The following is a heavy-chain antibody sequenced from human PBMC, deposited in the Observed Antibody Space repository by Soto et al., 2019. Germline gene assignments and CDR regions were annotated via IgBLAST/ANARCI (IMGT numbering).Heavy chain of an antibody. D-gene: IGHD5-18*01. CDR2: IIPIFGTA. Sequence: SVKVSCKASGGIFRSHAISWVRQAPGQGLEWMGGIIPIFGTANYAQKFQGRVTITADESTSKAYMELISLRSEDTAVYYCVCEYVDTARVDDFDFDIWGQGTMVTVSS. J-gene: IGHJ3*02. CDR3: VCEYVDTARVDDFDFDI. CDR1: GGIFRSHA. V-gene: IGHV1-69*13.